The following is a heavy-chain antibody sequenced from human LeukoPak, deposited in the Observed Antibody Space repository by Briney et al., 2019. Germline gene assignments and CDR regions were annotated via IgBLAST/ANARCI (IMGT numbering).Heavy chain of an antibody. CDR1: GGSISSGGYY. J-gene: IGHJ5*02. CDR2: IYYSGST. V-gene: IGHV4-31*11. D-gene: IGHD3-10*01. CDR3: ARVYGSGRDWFDP. Sequence: PSQTLSLTCAVSGGSISSGGYYWSWIRQHPGKGLEWIGYIYYSGSTYYNPSLKSRVTISVDTSKNQFSLKLSSVTAADTAVYYRARVYGSGRDWFDPWGQGTLVTVSS.